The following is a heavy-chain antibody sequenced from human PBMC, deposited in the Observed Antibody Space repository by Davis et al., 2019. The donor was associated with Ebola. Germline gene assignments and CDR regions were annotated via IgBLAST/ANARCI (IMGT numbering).Heavy chain of an antibody. J-gene: IGHJ3*02. CDR2: IYPGDSDT. CDR1: GYSFTNYW. CDR3: ASLRRTITGMDDGFDI. Sequence: GESLKISCKGSGYSFTNYWISWVRQMPGKGLEWMGIIYPGDSDTRYSPSFQGQVTISADKSISTAYLQWSSLKASDTAMYYCASLRRTITGMDDGFDIWGQGTMVTVSS. D-gene: IGHD1-20*01. V-gene: IGHV5-51*01.